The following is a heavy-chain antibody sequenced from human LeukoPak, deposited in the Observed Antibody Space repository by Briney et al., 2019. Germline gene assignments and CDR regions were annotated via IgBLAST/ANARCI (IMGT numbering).Heavy chain of an antibody. CDR2: SYPGDSDT. CDR1: GYGFTSYW. D-gene: IGHD5-18*01. J-gene: IGHJ4*02. CDR3: ARRDTAMVTGFDY. Sequence: GGSLKIPFQGSGYGFTSYWMGWVRPRPGKGLGWMGISYPGDSDTRYSPSFQGQVTISADKSISTAYLQWSSLKASDTAMYYCARRDTAMVTGFDYWGQGTLVTVSS. V-gene: IGHV5-51*01.